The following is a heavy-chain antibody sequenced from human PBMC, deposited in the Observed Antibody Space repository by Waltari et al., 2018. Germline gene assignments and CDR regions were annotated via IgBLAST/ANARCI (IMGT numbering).Heavy chain of an antibody. V-gene: IGHV3-13*01. Sequence: EVQLVESGGGLVQPGGSLRLSCAASGFTFSSYDMHWVRQATGKGLEWVSAIGTAGDTYYPGSVKGRFTISRENAKNSLYLQMNSLRAEDTAVYYCARDRYRSGYFDYWGQGTLVTVSS. CDR1: GFTFSSYD. CDR3: ARDRYRSGYFDY. J-gene: IGHJ4*02. D-gene: IGHD6-19*01. CDR2: IGTAGDT.